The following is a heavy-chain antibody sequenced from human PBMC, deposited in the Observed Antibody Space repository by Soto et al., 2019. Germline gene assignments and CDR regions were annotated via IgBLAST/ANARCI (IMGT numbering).Heavy chain of an antibody. CDR1: GFTFSSYA. Sequence: QVQLVESGGGVVQPGRSLRLSCAASGFTFSSYAMHWVRQAPGKGLEWVAVISYDGSNKYYADSVKGRFTISRDNSKNTLYLQMHSLRAEDTAVYYCARVNGDYVLFLGYFYYWGQGTLVTVSS. CDR3: ARVNGDYVLFLGYFYY. CDR2: ISYDGSNK. V-gene: IGHV3-30-3*01. J-gene: IGHJ4*02. D-gene: IGHD4-17*01.